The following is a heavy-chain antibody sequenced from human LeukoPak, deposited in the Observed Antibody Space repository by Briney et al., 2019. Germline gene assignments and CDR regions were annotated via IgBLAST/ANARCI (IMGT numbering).Heavy chain of an antibody. D-gene: IGHD4-17*01. CDR2: IYSCGNT. J-gene: IGHJ4*02. CDR1: GFTVSSNY. V-gene: IGHV3-66*01. CDR3: ARDRGYGDKIDY. Sequence: GGSLRLSCAASGFTVSSNYMSWVRQAPGKGLEWVSVIYSCGNTYYADSVKGRFTISGDNSKNTLHLQMNSLRAEDTAVDYCARDRGYGDKIDYWGQGTLVTVSS.